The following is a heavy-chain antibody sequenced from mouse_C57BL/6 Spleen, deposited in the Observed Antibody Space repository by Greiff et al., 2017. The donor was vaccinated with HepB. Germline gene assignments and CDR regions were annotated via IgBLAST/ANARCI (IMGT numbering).Heavy chain of an antibody. V-gene: IGHV1-39*01. CDR2: INPNYGTT. Sequence: VQLQQSGPELVKPGASVKISCKASGYSFTDYNMNWVKQSNGKSLEWIGVINPNYGTTSYTQKFKGKATLTVDQSSSTAYMQLNSLTSEDSAVSYGASRITTVVDYLDYWGQGTTLTVSS. D-gene: IGHD1-1*01. J-gene: IGHJ2*01. CDR3: ASRITTVVDYLDY. CDR1: GYSFTDYN.